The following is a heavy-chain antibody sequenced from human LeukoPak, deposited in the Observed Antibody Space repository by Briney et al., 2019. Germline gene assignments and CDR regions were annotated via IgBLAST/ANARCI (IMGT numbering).Heavy chain of an antibody. CDR3: AREKVAGTFDS. Sequence: GRSLRFSCAVSEFTVNDYYMSWIRQAPGKGLEWVSDIGGSDSIVAYAGSVKGRFSISRDFAKNSLYLQMNSLRAEDTAVYYCAREKVAGTFDSWGQGAVLPVSS. J-gene: IGHJ4*02. CDR2: IGGSDSIV. D-gene: IGHD1-7*01. V-gene: IGHV3-11*01. CDR1: EFTVNDYY.